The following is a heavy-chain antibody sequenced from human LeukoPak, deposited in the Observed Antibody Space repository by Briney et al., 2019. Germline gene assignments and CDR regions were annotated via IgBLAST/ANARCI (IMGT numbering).Heavy chain of an antibody. D-gene: IGHD3-22*01. Sequence: GGSLRLSCAASGFTVSSNYMSWVRQAPGKWLEWVSVIYSGGSTYCADSVKGRFTISRDNSKNTLYLQMNSLRAEDTAVYYCARLDSSGYYLDYWGQGTLVTVSS. CDR1: GFTVSSNY. V-gene: IGHV3-53*01. J-gene: IGHJ4*02. CDR3: ARLDSSGYYLDY. CDR2: IYSGGST.